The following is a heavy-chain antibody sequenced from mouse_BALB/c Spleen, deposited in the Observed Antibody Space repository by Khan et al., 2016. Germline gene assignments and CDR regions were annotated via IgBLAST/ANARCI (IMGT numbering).Heavy chain of an antibody. J-gene: IGHJ4*01. Sequence: EVELVASGGGLVQPGGSLKLSCATSGFTFSDYYMYWVRQTPEKRLEWVAYISNGGGSTYSPDTVKGRFTISRDNAKNTLYLQMSRLKSEDTAMYYCARNYRYYYAMDYWGQGTSVTVSS. CDR3: ARNYRYYYAMDY. CDR1: GFTFSDYY. D-gene: IGHD2-14*01. V-gene: IGHV5-12*02. CDR2: ISNGGGST.